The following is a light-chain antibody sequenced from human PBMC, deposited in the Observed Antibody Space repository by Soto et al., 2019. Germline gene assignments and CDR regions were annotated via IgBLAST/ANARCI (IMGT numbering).Light chain of an antibody. J-gene: IGLJ1*01. CDR2: DVT. V-gene: IGLV2-14*03. CDR3: TSFTSGSTPYV. Sequence: QSALTQPASVSGSPGQSITISCTGTSNDVGGFNYVSWYQQLPGKAPKLVIYDVTHRTSGVSDRFSGSRSGNTASLTISGLQAEDEADYYCTSFTSGSTPYVLGTGTKLTV. CDR1: SNDVGGFNY.